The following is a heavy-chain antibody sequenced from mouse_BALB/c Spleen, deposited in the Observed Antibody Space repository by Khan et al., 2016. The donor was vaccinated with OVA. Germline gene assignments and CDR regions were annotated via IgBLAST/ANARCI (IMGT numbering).Heavy chain of an antibody. V-gene: IGHV1S135*01. Sequence: MQLEESGPELVKPGASVKVSCKASGYSFTDYNMFWVKQSHGKSLEWIGYIDPYNGGTSYNQKFKGKATLTVDKSSSTAFMHLSSLTSEDSAVVYCARTDYYGSSYYFDYWGQGTTLTVSS. J-gene: IGHJ2*01. CDR2: IDPYNGGT. CDR1: GYSFTDYN. D-gene: IGHD1-1*01. CDR3: ARTDYYGSSYYFDY.